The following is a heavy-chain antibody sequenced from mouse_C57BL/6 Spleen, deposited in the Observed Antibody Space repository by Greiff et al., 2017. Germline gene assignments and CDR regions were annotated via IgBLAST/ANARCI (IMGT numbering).Heavy chain of an antibody. CDR3: ARRGGVGFFDY. D-gene: IGHD1-3*01. V-gene: IGHV1-69*01. CDR2: IDPSDSYT. CDR1: GYTFTSYW. Sequence: VQLQPPGAELVMPGASVKLSCKASGYTFTSYWMHWVKQRPGQGLEWIGEIDPSDSYTNYNQKFKGKSTLTVDKSSSTAYMQLSSLTSEDSAVYYCARRGGVGFFDYWGQGTTLTVSS. J-gene: IGHJ2*01.